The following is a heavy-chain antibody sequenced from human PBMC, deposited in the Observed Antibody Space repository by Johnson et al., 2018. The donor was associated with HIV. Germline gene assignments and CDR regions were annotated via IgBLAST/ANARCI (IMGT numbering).Heavy chain of an antibody. J-gene: IGHJ3*02. D-gene: IGHD5-18*01. CDR3: TTGAGDTAMVDPDAFDI. Sequence: VQLVESGGGVVRPGGSLRLSCAASGFTFDDYGMSWVRQAPGKGLEWVSRMNADGKSTTYADSVKGRFTISRDNAKNTLYLQMNSLKTEDTAVYYCTTGAGDTAMVDPDAFDIWGQGTMVTVSS. CDR2: MNADGKST. CDR1: GFTFDDYG. V-gene: IGHV3-20*04.